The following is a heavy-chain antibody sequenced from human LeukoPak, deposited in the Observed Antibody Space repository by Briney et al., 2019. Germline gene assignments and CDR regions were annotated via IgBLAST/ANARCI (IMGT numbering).Heavy chain of an antibody. Sequence: SETLSLTCTVCGYSISSDYYWGWIRQPPGKGLEWIGSIYHSGRSYYNPSLESRVTISVDTSKIQFSLKLNSVTAADTAVYYCAVSTVGAPVPQPFDIWGQGTLVTVSS. V-gene: IGHV4-38-2*02. CDR2: IYHSGRS. CDR1: GYSISSDYY. D-gene: IGHD4-23*01. CDR3: AVSTVGAPVPQPFDI. J-gene: IGHJ3*02.